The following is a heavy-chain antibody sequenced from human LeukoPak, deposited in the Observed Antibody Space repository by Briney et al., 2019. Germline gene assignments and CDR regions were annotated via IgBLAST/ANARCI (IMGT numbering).Heavy chain of an antibody. Sequence: GGSLRLSCAASGFTFSSYSMNWVRQAPGKGQELVSSISSSSSYIYYADSVKDRFTISRDNADNSLYLQMNSLRAEDTAVYYCARIQRGYSYGYGYWGQGTLVTVSS. D-gene: IGHD5-18*01. V-gene: IGHV3-21*01. CDR3: ARIQRGYSYGYGY. CDR1: GFTFSSYS. CDR2: ISSSSSYI. J-gene: IGHJ4*02.